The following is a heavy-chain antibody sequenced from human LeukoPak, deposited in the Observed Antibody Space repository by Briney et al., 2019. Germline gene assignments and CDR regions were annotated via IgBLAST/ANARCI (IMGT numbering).Heavy chain of an antibody. V-gene: IGHV4-61*02. J-gene: IGHJ4*02. Sequence: SETLSLTCTVSGGSISSGSYCWSWIRQPAGKGLEWIGRIYTSGSTNYNPSLKSRVTISVDTSKNQFSLKLSSVTAADTAVYYCASVSSGYRFDYWGQGTLVTVSS. CDR1: GGSISSGSYC. CDR2: IYTSGST. CDR3: ASVSSGYRFDY. D-gene: IGHD5-18*01.